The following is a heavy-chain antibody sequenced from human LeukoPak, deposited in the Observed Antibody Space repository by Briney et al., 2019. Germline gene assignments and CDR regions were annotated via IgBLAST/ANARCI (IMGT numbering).Heavy chain of an antibody. Sequence: GGSLRLSCAASGFTFSSYAMSWVRQAPGKGLEWVSGISGSGGGTYYADSVKGRFTISRDNSKTTLYLQMHSLRAEDTAVYYCAKPHYFGSRSHSRADYGGESTLLT. CDR3: AKPHYFGSRSHSRADY. V-gene: IGHV3-23*01. CDR2: ISGSGGGT. J-gene: IGHJ1*01. D-gene: IGHD3-10*01. CDR1: GFTFSSYA.